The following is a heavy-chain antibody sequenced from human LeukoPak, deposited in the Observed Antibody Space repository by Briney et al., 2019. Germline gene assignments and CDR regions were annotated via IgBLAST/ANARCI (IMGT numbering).Heavy chain of an antibody. V-gene: IGHV4-59*08. J-gene: IGHJ4*02. CDR2: IYYSGST. CDR3: ARGSDFWSGYSFDN. D-gene: IGHD3-3*01. Sequence: SETLSLTCTASGGSISSYYWSWIRQPPGKGLEWIGYIYYSGSTNYNPSLKSRVTISVDTSKNQFSLKLSSVTAADTAVYYCARGSDFWSGYSFDNWGQGTLVTVSS. CDR1: GGSISSYY.